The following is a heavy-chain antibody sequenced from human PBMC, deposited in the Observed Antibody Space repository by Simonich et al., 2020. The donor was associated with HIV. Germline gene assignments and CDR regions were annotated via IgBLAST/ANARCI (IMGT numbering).Heavy chain of an antibody. V-gene: IGHV3-23*01. CDR3: ARGDSGWYGGHFAY. CDR1: GFTFSSYA. Sequence: EVQLLESGGGLVQPGGSLRLSCAASGFTFSSYAMTWVRQAPGKGLEWVASISGSGGTTYYADSVKGRFTISRDNSKNTLYLQMNSLRAEDTAVYYCARGDSGWYGGHFAYWGQGTLVTVSS. J-gene: IGHJ4*02. CDR2: ISGSGGTT. D-gene: IGHD6-19*01.